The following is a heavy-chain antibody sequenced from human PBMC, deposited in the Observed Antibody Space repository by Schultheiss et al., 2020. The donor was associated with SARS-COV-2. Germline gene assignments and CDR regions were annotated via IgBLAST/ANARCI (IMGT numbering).Heavy chain of an antibody. D-gene: IGHD6-6*01. CDR3: ARDLGNDQQLAPDY. CDR2: IYTSGST. V-gene: IGHV4-4*07. Sequence: SQTLSLTCTVSGGSISSYYWSWIRQPAGKGLEWIGRIYTSGSTNYNPSLKSRVTVSMDTSKNQFSLKLTSVTAADTAMYYCARDLGNDQQLAPDYWGQGTLVTVSS. J-gene: IGHJ4*02. CDR1: GGSISSYY.